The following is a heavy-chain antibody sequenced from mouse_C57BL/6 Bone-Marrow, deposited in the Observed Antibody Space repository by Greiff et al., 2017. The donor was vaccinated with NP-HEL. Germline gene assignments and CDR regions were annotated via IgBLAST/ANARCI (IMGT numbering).Heavy chain of an antibody. CDR1: GYTFTTYP. CDR3: ARRSNFDYALAY. Sequence: VQLQQSGAELVKPGASVKMSCKASGYTFTTYPIEWMKQSHGKCLEWIGNFHPYNDDTQYNEKFTCKATLTVEKSSTTVYFALIRLTSYSSSVYYCARRSNFDYALAYWGQGTSVTVSS. D-gene: IGHD1-1*01. CDR2: FHPYNDDT. V-gene: IGHV1-47*01. J-gene: IGHJ4*01.